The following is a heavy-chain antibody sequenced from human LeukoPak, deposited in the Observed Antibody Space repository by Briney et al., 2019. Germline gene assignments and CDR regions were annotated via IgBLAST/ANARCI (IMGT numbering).Heavy chain of an antibody. D-gene: IGHD3-10*02. CDR2: IGSSGSTI. J-gene: IGHJ4*02. Sequence: GGSLRLSCAASGFTFSSYEMNWVRQAPGKGLEWVSYIGSSGSTIYYADSVKGRFTISRDNAENSLYLQMNSLRAEDTAVYYCARQITMSHHFDYWGQGTLVTVSP. CDR3: ARQITMSHHFDY. CDR1: GFTFSSYE. V-gene: IGHV3-48*03.